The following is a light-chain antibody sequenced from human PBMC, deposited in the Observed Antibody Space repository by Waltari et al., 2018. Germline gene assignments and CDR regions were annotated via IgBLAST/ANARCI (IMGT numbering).Light chain of an antibody. Sequence: DVQMTQSPSSLSASAGVSVIITCRARQGISRWLMWEQQKAEKALRSLIYGASNLQSGVPSRFSGSGSGTHVTLTISSLQPEEFATYYCQQYHSYPRTFGQGTKVETK. J-gene: IGKJ1*01. CDR2: GAS. V-gene: IGKV1D-16*01. CDR1: QGISRW. CDR3: QQYHSYPRT.